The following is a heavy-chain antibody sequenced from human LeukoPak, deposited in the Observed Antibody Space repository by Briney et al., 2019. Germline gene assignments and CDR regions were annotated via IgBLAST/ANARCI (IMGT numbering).Heavy chain of an antibody. D-gene: IGHD3-16*01. J-gene: IGHJ6*02. CDR3: ARFGVDYDMDV. Sequence: SETLSLTCTVSGGSISGYYWTWIRQPPGKGLEWIGQIYYTGRADYNPSLKSRITISVDTSKNQISLRRSSVTAADTAIYYCARFGVDYDMDVWGQGTTVTVSS. CDR1: GGSISGYY. V-gene: IGHV4-59*01. CDR2: IYYTGRA.